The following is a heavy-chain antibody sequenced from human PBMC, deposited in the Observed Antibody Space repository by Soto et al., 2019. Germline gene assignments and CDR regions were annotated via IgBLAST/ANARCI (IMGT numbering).Heavy chain of an antibody. D-gene: IGHD3-10*01. CDR1: GFTVSSNY. J-gene: IGHJ5*02. V-gene: IGHV3-66*01. Sequence: EVQLVESGGGLVQPGGSLRLSCAASGFTVSSNYMSWVRQAPGKGLEWVSVIYSGGSTYYADSVKGRFTISRDNSKNTLYLQMNSLRAEDTAVYYCARDRMVHRGWFDPWGQGTLVTVSS. CDR3: ARDRMVHRGWFDP. CDR2: IYSGGST.